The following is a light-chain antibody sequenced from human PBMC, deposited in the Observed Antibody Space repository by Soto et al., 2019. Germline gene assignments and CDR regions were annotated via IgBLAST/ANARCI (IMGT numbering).Light chain of an antibody. CDR2: GAS. CDR1: QNVANNY. Sequence: EIVLTQSPGTLSLSPGERATLSCRASQNVANNYLAWFRQKPGQTPRLLIYGASSRAAGIPDRFSGSGSGTDFTLTISRLEPEDFAVFYCQLYGTSPWTFGQGTKV. J-gene: IGKJ1*01. V-gene: IGKV3-20*01. CDR3: QLYGTSPWT.